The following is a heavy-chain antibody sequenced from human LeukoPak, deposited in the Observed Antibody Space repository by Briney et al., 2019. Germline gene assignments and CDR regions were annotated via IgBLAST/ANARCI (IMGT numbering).Heavy chain of an antibody. V-gene: IGHV4-39*01. J-gene: IGHJ4*02. D-gene: IGHD6-19*01. CDR3: ARHRVFYSSGWYYFDY. Sequence: PSETLSLTCTVSGGSISSSSYYWGWIRQPPGKGLEWIGSIYYSGSTYYNPSLKSRVTISVDTSKNQFSLKLSSVTAADTAVYYCARHRVFYSSGWYYFDYWGQGTLVTVSS. CDR1: GGSISSSSYY. CDR2: IYYSGST.